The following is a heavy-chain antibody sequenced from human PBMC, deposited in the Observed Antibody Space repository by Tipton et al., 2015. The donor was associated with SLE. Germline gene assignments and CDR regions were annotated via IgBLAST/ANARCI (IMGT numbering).Heavy chain of an antibody. V-gene: IGHV3-30*04. CDR2: ISYDGSNK. Sequence: SLRLSCAASGYPVPTFAMHWVRQAPGKGLEWVAVISYDGSNKYYADSVKGRFTISRDNSKNTLYLQMNSLRAEDTAVYYCARDLVGALYYFDYWGQGTLVTVSS. D-gene: IGHD1-26*01. J-gene: IGHJ4*02. CDR3: ARDLVGALYYFDY. CDR1: GYPVPTFA.